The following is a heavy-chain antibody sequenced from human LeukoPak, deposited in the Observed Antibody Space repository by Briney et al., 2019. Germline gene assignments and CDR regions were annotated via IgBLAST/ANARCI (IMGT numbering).Heavy chain of an antibody. Sequence: ASVKVSCKASGYTFNRYYMHWVRQAPGQGLEWMGIINPSGGSTSYAQKFQGRVTMTRDTSTSTVYMELSSLRSEDTAVYYCARESDYTKSISGGWFDPWGQGTLVTASS. CDR3: ARESDYTKSISGGWFDP. CDR1: GYTFNRYY. CDR2: INPSGGST. J-gene: IGHJ5*02. V-gene: IGHV1-46*02. D-gene: IGHD4-11*01.